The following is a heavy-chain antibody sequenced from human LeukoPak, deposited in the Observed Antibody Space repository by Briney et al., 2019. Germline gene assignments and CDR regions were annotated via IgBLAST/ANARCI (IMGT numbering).Heavy chain of an antibody. J-gene: IGHJ4*02. Sequence: GGSLRLSCAASGFTFTFYSTNWVRQAPGKGLEWISSISSLGRSYKYYADSVKGRFTISRDDAKNSLYLQMNSLRADDTAVHYCVRPSIDDYGDCGYWGQGTLVTVSS. CDR2: ISSLGRSYK. V-gene: IGHV3-21*01. CDR1: GFTFTFYS. D-gene: IGHD4-17*01. CDR3: VRPSIDDYGDCGY.